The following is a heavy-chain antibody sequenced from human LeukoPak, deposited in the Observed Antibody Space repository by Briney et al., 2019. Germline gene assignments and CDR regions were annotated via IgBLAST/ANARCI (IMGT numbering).Heavy chain of an antibody. Sequence: SETLSLTCTVSGGSISSSSYYWGRNRQPPGKGLEWIGSIYYSGSTYYNPSLKSRVTISVDTSKNQFSLKLSSVTAADTAVYYCARRGWELPGGGYYYYYMDVWGKGTTVTVSS. D-gene: IGHD1-26*01. J-gene: IGHJ6*03. CDR1: GGSISSSSYY. CDR3: ARRGWELPGGGYYYYYMDV. V-gene: IGHV4-39*01. CDR2: IYYSGST.